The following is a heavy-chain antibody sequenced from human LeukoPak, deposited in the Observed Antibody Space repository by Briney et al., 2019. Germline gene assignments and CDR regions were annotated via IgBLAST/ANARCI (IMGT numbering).Heavy chain of an antibody. D-gene: IGHD5-18*01. Sequence: GGSLRLSCAASGFTFSSYGMYWVRQAPGKGLEWVAVISDDGSNKYYADSVKGRFTISRDNSKNTLYLQMNSLRAEDTAVYYCAKDWSYGSYSPGYWGQGTLVTVSS. V-gene: IGHV3-30*18. CDR2: ISDDGSNK. J-gene: IGHJ4*02. CDR3: AKDWSYGSYSPGY. CDR1: GFTFSSYG.